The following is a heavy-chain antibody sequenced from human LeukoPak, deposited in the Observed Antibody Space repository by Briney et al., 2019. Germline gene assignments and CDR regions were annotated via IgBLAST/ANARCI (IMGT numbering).Heavy chain of an antibody. CDR1: GYTFTGYY. Sequence: ASVKVSCKASGYTFTGYYMHWVRQAPGQGLEWMGWINPNTGDTSFAEKFQGRVTMTRDTSITTAYMELSRLTSDDTAVYYCGRDQSFLHKSGYSNWIDPWGQGTLVTVSS. D-gene: IGHD3-22*01. J-gene: IGHJ5*02. V-gene: IGHV1-2*02. CDR2: INPNTGDT. CDR3: GRDQSFLHKSGYSNWIDP.